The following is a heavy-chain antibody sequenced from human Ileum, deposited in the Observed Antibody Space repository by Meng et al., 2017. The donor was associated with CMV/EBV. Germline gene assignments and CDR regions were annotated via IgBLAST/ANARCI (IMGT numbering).Heavy chain of an antibody. CDR3: ARGRPTTGTTGGYL. V-gene: IGHV1-2*02. CDR1: GYTFTGYY. Sequence: ASVKVSCKASGYTFTGYYMHWVRQAPGQGPEWMGWMHPNSGATDYSQKFQGRVTMTRDTSISTAHMELNRLTADDTAVYYCARGRPTTGTTGGYLWGQGTLVTVSS. J-gene: IGHJ5*02. CDR2: MHPNSGAT. D-gene: IGHD1-1*01.